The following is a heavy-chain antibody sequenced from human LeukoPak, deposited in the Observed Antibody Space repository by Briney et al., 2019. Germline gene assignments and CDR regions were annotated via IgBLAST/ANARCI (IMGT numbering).Heavy chain of an antibody. D-gene: IGHD3-22*01. CDR2: IYTSGST. V-gene: IGHV4-4*07. CDR3: ARPVDYYYDSSGYYYGYYFDY. J-gene: IGHJ4*02. Sequence: SETLSLTCTVSGGSISSYYWSWIRQPAGKGLEWIGRIYTSGSTNYNPSLKSRVTISVDRSKNQFSLKLSSVTAADTAVYYCARPVDYYYDSSGYYYGYYFDYWGQGTLVTVSS. CDR1: GGSISSYY.